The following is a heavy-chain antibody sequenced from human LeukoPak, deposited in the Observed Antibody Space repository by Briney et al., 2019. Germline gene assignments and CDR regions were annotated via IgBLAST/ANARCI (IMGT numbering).Heavy chain of an antibody. V-gene: IGHV5-51*01. Sequence: GESLKISCKSYGYSFTSYWIGWVRQMPGKGLEWMGIIHPADSDTRYSPSFQGQVTLSADKSTSTAYLQWSSLKAAETAIYYCARRLNTHYYDRWDQGTLVTVSS. CDR2: IHPADSDT. D-gene: IGHD3-22*01. CDR1: GYSFTSYW. CDR3: ARRLNTHYYDR. J-gene: IGHJ4*02.